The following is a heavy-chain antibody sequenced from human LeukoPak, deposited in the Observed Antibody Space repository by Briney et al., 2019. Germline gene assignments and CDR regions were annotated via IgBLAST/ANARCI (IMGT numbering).Heavy chain of an antibody. CDR1: GFTFSSYA. CDR2: ISGSGGST. J-gene: IGHJ5*02. CDR3: AKDLVVTRYCSSTSCYSEGFDP. V-gene: IGHV3-23*01. D-gene: IGHD2-2*01. Sequence: GGSLRLSCAASGFTFSSYAMSWVRQAPGRGLEWVSAISGSGGSTYYADSVKGRFTISRDNSKNTLYLQMNSLRAEDTAVYYCAKDLVVTRYCSSTSCYSEGFDPWGQGTLVTVSS.